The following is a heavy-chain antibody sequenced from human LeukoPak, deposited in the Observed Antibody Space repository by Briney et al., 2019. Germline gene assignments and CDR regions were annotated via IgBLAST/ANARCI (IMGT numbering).Heavy chain of an antibody. Sequence: PGRSLRLSCAASGFTFSSYGMHWVRQAPGKGLEWVAVISYDGSNKYYADSVKGRFTISRDNSKNTPYLQMNSLRAEDTAVYYCAKDFNYDFWSGYYTDTYYYYYGMDVWGQGTTVTVSS. CDR2: ISYDGSNK. V-gene: IGHV3-30*18. D-gene: IGHD3-3*01. J-gene: IGHJ6*02. CDR3: AKDFNYDFWSGYYTDTYYYYYGMDV. CDR1: GFTFSSYG.